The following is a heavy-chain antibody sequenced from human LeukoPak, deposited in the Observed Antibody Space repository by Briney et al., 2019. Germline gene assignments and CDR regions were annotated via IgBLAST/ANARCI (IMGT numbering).Heavy chain of an antibody. CDR3: ARVPARSRFDY. CDR2: IYYSGST. J-gene: IGHJ4*02. D-gene: IGHD2-15*01. V-gene: IGHV4-59*01. CDR1: GGSISSYY. Sequence: SETLSLTCTVSGGSISSYYWSWIRQPPGKGLEWIGYIYYSGSTNYNPSLKSRVTISVDTSKNQSSLKLSSVTAADTAVYYCARVPARSRFDYWGQGTLVTVSS.